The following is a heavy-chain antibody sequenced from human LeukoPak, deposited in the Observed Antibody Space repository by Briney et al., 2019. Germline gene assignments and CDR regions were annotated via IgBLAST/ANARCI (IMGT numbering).Heavy chain of an antibody. CDR2: INPRDGTT. D-gene: IGHD2-21*02. CDR1: GYTFTSYG. J-gene: IGHJ5*02. V-gene: IGHV1-46*01. Sequence: GASVKVSYKASGYTFTSYGISWVRQAPGQGLEWMGIINPRDGTTGYAQKFQGRVTMTRDTSTSTVYMELSSLRPDDTAVYYCARDPPNPHKYCDSDSCPTWWFYPWGQGTRVTVTS. CDR3: ARDPPNPHKYCDSDSCPTWWFYP.